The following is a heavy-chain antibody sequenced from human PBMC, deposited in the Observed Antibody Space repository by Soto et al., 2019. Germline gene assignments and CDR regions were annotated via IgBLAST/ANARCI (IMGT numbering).Heavy chain of an antibody. J-gene: IGHJ4*02. CDR3: KSNYYDSSGYYYFDY. CDR2: INHSGST. Sequence: TSETLSLTCAVYGGSFSGYYWSWIRQPPGKGLEWIGEINHSGSTNYNPSLKSRVTISVDTSKNQFSLKLSSVTAADTAVYYCKSNYYDSSGYYYFDYWGQGTLVTVSS. V-gene: IGHV4-34*01. CDR1: GGSFSGYY. D-gene: IGHD3-22*01.